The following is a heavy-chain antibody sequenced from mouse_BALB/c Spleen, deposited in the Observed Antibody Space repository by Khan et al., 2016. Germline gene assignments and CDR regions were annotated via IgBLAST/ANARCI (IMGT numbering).Heavy chain of an antibody. CDR1: GFTFTDYY. J-gene: IGHJ4*01. V-gene: IGHV7-3*02. CDR2: IRNKANGYTP. D-gene: IGHD2-2*01. Sequence: EVELVESGGGLVQPGGSLRLSCATSGFTFTDYYMSWVRQPPGKALEWLGFIRNKANGYTPEYSASVKGRFTISRDNSQTILYRQMNTLRAEDSATYYCARDMEGYDDAMDYWGQGTSVTVSS. CDR3: ARDMEGYDDAMDY.